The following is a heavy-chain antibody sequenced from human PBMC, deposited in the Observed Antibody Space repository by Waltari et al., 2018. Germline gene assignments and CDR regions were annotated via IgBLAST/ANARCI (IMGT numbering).Heavy chain of an antibody. Sequence: EVQLVESGGGLIQPGGSLRLSCAASGFTVSSNYMSWVRQAPGKGLEWVSVIYSGGSTYYADSVKGRFTISRDNSKNTLYLQMNSLRAEDTAVYYCARVSDFWSGYYDYWGQGTLVTVSS. CDR1: GFTVSSNY. J-gene: IGHJ4*02. V-gene: IGHV3-53*01. D-gene: IGHD3-3*01. CDR2: IYSGGST. CDR3: ARVSDFWSGYYDY.